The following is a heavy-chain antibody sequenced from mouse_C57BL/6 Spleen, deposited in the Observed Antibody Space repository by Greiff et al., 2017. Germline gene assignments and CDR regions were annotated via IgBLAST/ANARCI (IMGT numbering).Heavy chain of an antibody. J-gene: IGHJ2*01. Sequence: VKLMESGPGLVAPSQSLSITCTASGFSLTSYAISWVRQPPGKGLEWLGVIWPGGGTNYNSALKSRLSISKDNSKSKVFLKKNSLQTDDTARYYCARNWNWDGDYFDYWGQGTTLTVSS. CDR2: IWPGGGT. CDR1: GFSLTSYA. V-gene: IGHV2-9-1*01. CDR3: ARNWNWDGDYFDY. D-gene: IGHD4-1*01.